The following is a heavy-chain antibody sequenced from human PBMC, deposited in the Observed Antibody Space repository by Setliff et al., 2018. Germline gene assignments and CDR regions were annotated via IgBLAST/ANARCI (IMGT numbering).Heavy chain of an antibody. CDR2: IYHSGST. V-gene: IGHV4-38-2*01. J-gene: IGHJ4*02. CDR3: AGEDFDY. CDR1: GYSISSGYY. Sequence: SETLSLTCAVSGYSISSGYYWGWIRQPPGKGLEWIGNIYHSGSTYYNPSLKSRVTISVDTSKNQFSLQLSSVTAADTAVYYCAGEDFDYWGQGTLVTVSS.